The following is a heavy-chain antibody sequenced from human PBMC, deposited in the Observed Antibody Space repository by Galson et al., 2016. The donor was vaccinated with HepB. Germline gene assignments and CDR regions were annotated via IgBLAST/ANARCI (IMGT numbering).Heavy chain of an antibody. CDR1: GVSITSSDW. Sequence: ETLSLTCAVSGVSITSSDWWSWVRQPPGQGLEWIGQIFHSGRVNYTPSLASRVTISTDTSNNHFSLRLTSVTAADTALYYCARQYWGGPSDYWGQGTLVTVSS. CDR2: IFHSGRV. V-gene: IGHV4-4*02. CDR3: ARQYWGGPSDY. J-gene: IGHJ4*02. D-gene: IGHD2/OR15-2a*01.